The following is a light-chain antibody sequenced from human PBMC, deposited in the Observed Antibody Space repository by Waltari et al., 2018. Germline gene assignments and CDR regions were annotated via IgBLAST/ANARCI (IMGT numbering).Light chain of an antibody. J-gene: IGLJ2*01. V-gene: IGLV2-23*02. Sequence: QSALTQPASVSGSPGQSITISCPGTSSDVGGYNYVSCYQQHPGKAPKLMIYDVSKPPSGVSNRFSGSKSGNTASLTISGLQAEDEADYYCCSYAGSSTFVVFGGGTKLTVL. CDR3: CSYAGSSTFVV. CDR2: DVS. CDR1: SSDVGGYNY.